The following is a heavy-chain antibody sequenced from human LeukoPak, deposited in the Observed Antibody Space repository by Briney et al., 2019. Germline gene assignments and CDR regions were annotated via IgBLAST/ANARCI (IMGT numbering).Heavy chain of an antibody. J-gene: IGHJ4*02. CDR3: ARGGSDYYDSNGYSTDY. D-gene: IGHD3-22*01. CDR1: GYFISSGYY. Sequence: SETLSLTCAVSGYFISSGYYWGWTRQPPGKGLEWIGSIYHSGRSYYNPSLKSRVTITVDTSKNQFSLKLSSVTAADTAVYYCARGGSDYYDSNGYSTDYWGEGIPVTVSS. V-gene: IGHV4-38-2*01. CDR2: IYHSGRS.